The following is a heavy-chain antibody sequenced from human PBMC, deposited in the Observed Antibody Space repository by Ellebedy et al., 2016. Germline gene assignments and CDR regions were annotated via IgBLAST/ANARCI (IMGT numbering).Heavy chain of an antibody. CDR1: GGSVDTYY. V-gene: IGHV4-59*02. Sequence: SETLSLXXIVSGGSVDTYYCPCIRQSPGTGLEWLGYAFYGGSTKYNPSLRSRVTISLDTSKNQFSLKVTSVAAADTAVYYCARDVSLYSSSPSFDSWGQGTLVTVSS. CDR3: ARDVSLYSSSPSFDS. J-gene: IGHJ4*02. CDR2: AFYGGST. D-gene: IGHD6-6*01.